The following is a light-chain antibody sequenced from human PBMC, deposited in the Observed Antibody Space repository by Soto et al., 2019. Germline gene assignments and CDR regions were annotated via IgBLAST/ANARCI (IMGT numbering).Light chain of an antibody. V-gene: IGKV3-15*01. J-gene: IGKJ4*01. Sequence: EIVMTQSPATLSVSPGERATLSCRASQSVSSNLAWYQQKPGQTPRLLIYGTSTKPTGIPARFSGSGSGTEFTITISSLQSEYVAVYYCQQYNNWPLTFGGGTKVEIK. CDR2: GTS. CDR1: QSVSSN. CDR3: QQYNNWPLT.